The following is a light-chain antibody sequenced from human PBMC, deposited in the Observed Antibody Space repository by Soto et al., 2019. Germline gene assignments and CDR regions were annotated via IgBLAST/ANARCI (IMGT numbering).Light chain of an antibody. CDR1: RSNIGAGYE. CDR2: ENN. V-gene: IGLV1-40*01. Sequence: QSVLTQPPSVSAAPGQRVTISCTGSRSNIGAGYEAHWYQQVPGTAPKLLIYENNNRPSGVPDRFSGSKSGTSASLAITGLQAEDEAEYYCHSYDSSLSGYVFGTGTKVTVL. J-gene: IGLJ1*01. CDR3: HSYDSSLSGYV.